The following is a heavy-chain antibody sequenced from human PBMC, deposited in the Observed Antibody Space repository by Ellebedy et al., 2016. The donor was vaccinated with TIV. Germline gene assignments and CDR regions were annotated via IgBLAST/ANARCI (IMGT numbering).Heavy chain of an antibody. D-gene: IGHD1-26*01. J-gene: IGHJ4*02. Sequence: ASVKVSCEASGGTFSSYAIGWVRQAPGQGLEWMGGIIPIFGTANYAQKFQGRVTITADESTSTAYMELSSLRSEDTAVYYCAREVEGMGATGHWGQGTLVTVSS. CDR2: IIPIFGTA. V-gene: IGHV1-69*13. CDR3: AREVEGMGATGH. CDR1: GGTFSSYA.